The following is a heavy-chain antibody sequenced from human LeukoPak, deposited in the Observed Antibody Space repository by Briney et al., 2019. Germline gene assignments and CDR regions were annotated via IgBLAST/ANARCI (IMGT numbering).Heavy chain of an antibody. CDR2: IYSGGST. J-gene: IGHJ4*02. CDR3: ARDRQSRDCGGDCYN. CDR1: GFTVSSNY. Sequence: GGSLRLSCAASGFTVSSNYMSWVRQAPGKGLEWVSAIYSGGSTYYADSVKGRFTISRDNSKNTLYLQMNSLRAEDTAVYYCARDRQSRDCGGDCYNWGQGTLVTVSS. D-gene: IGHD2-21*02. V-gene: IGHV3-53*01.